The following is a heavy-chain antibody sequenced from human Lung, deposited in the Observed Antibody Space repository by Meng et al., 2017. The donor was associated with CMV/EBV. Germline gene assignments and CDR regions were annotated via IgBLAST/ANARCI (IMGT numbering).Heavy chain of an antibody. Sequence: GGSLGLXCGASGFIFSSAWMSWVRQAPGKGLEWVGRIRSKTNGGTTDYAAPVKGRLTISRDDSRSTLYLQMNSLKTEDTAVYYCTTDAYGVVVPFDYWGQGXLVTVSS. CDR3: TTDAYGVVVPFDY. CDR1: GFIFSSAW. CDR2: IRSKTNGGTT. J-gene: IGHJ4*02. V-gene: IGHV3-15*01. D-gene: IGHD3-3*01.